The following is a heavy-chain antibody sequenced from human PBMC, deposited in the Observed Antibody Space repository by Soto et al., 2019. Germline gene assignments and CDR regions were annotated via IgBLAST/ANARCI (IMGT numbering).Heavy chain of an antibody. V-gene: IGHV4-31*03. D-gene: IGHD4-4*01. CDR1: GGSISSGGYY. Sequence: SETLSLTCTVSGGSISSGGYYWSWIRQHPGKGLEWIGYIYYSGSTYYNPSLKSRVTISVDTSKNQFSLKLSSVTAADTAVYYCARSEPDYRRGLGYFEYWGQGTLVTVSS. CDR2: IYYSGST. CDR3: ARSEPDYRRGLGYFEY. J-gene: IGHJ4*02.